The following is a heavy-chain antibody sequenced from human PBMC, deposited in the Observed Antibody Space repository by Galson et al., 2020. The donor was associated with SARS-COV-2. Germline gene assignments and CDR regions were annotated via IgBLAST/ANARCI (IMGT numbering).Heavy chain of an antibody. Sequence: GESLKISCVASGFTFSSYWMHWVRPGPGRGPVWVSRINSDASRTDYADSVKGRFTISRDNAKRTLYLQMNSLNAEDTALYYCARVHPLGGGGSYFDSWGQGILVTVSS. CDR2: INSDASRT. CDR3: ARVHPLGGGGSYFDS. D-gene: IGHD1-1*01. CDR1: GFTFSSYW. V-gene: IGHV3-74*01. J-gene: IGHJ4*02.